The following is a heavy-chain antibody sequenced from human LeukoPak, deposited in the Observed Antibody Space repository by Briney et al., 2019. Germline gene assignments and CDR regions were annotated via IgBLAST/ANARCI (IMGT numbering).Heavy chain of an antibody. CDR3: AKDLHYYVAMDV. CDR2: IRGSGATT. Sequence: GGSLRLSCAASGFTFSRYAMTWVRQGPGKGLEWVSSIRGSGATTVYADSVKGRFTVSRDNSRDTLFLQMDSLRAEDTALYYCAKDLHYYVAMDVWGQGTAVTVSS. D-gene: IGHD3-10*02. V-gene: IGHV3-23*01. J-gene: IGHJ6*02. CDR1: GFTFSRYA.